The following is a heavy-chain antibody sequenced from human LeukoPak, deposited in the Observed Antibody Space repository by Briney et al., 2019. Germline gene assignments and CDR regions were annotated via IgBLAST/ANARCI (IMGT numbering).Heavy chain of an antibody. D-gene: IGHD2-2*01. J-gene: IGHJ4*02. CDR3: ARDTGGRPGPAAVSYFDY. CDR2: IYYSGNT. Sequence: SETLSLTCTVSGVSISSSNSYWGWIRQPPGKGLEWIGSIYYSGNTYYNASLKSQVSISIDTSKNQFSLRLTSVTAADTAVYYCARDTGGRPGPAAVSYFDYWGQGTLVTVSS. CDR1: GVSISSSNSY. V-gene: IGHV4-39*02.